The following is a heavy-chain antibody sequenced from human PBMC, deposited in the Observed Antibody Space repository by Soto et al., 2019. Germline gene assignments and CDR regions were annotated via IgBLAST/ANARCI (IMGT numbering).Heavy chain of an antibody. CDR2: IYYTGST. CDR3: ATLYMVRGVRTFDY. J-gene: IGHJ4*02. CDR1: GGSVSSGGYY. D-gene: IGHD3-10*01. V-gene: IGHV4-31*03. Sequence: QVQLQESGPGLVKPSQTLSLTCTVSGGSVSSGGYYWSWIRQHPGKGLEWIGYIYYTGSTYYNPSLKSRVTISVDTSKNQFSLKLSSVTAADTAVYYCATLYMVRGVRTFDYWGQGTLVTVSS.